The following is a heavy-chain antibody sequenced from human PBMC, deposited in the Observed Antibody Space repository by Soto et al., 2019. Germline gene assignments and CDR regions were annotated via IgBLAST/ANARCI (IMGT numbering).Heavy chain of an antibody. Sequence: GGSLSLSCAASGFTFSSYCMHWVRQAPGKGLEWVAVISYDGSNKYYADSVKGRFTISRDNSKNTLYLQMNSLRAEDTAVYYCAKDLYGDTAMVSYFDYWGQGTLVTVSS. CDR3: AKDLYGDTAMVSYFDY. J-gene: IGHJ4*02. D-gene: IGHD5-18*01. CDR2: ISYDGSNK. V-gene: IGHV3-30*18. CDR1: GFTFSSYC.